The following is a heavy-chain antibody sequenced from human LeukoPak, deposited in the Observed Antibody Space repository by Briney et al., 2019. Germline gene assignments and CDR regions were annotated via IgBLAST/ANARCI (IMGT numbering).Heavy chain of an antibody. Sequence: YPSETLSLTCTVSGGSISSYYWSWIRQPPGKGLEWIGYIYYSGSTNYNPSLKSRVTISVDTSKNQFSLKLSSVTAADTAVYYCARTTTVGDDYWGQGTLVTVSS. D-gene: IGHD4-23*01. V-gene: IGHV4-59*01. CDR1: GGSISSYY. CDR2: IYYSGST. CDR3: ARTTTVGDDY. J-gene: IGHJ4*02.